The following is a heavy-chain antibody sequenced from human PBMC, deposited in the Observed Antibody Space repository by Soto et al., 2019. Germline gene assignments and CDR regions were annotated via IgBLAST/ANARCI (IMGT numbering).Heavy chain of an antibody. CDR1: GFTFSTYG. D-gene: IGHD2-15*01. V-gene: IGHV3-33*01. CDR3: ARLYCSAASCYSVGAFDI. Sequence: QVQLVESGGGVVQPGRSLRLSCAASGFTFSTYGMHWVRQAPGTGLEWVAIIWFDGSDKYYTESVKGRFTISRDNSRSTVYLQMNSLRAEDTAVYYCARLYCSAASCYSVGAFDIRGQGTMVTVTS. CDR2: IWFDGSDK. J-gene: IGHJ3*02.